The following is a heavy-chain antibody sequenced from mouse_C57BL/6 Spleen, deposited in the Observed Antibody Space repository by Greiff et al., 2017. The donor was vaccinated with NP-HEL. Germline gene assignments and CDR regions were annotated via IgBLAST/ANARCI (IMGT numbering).Heavy chain of an antibody. V-gene: IGHV7-3*01. CDR3: ARFPVDDATTGYFDV. J-gene: IGHJ1*03. Sequence: EVKLMESGGGLVQPGGSLSLSCAASGFTFTDYYMSWVRQPPGKALEWLGFIRNKANGYTTEYSASVKGRFTISRDNSQSILYLQMNALRAEDSATYYCARFPVDDATTGYFDVWGTGTTVTVSS. CDR1: GFTFTDYY. CDR2: IRNKANGYTT. D-gene: IGHD2-12*01.